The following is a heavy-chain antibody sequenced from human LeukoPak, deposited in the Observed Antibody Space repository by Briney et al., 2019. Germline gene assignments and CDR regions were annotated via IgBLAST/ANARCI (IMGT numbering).Heavy chain of an antibody. J-gene: IGHJ6*02. CDR3: ARDLSPIAAAPTEYYYYGMDV. Sequence: ASVKVSCKASGYTFTGYYMHWVRQAPGQGLEWMGWINPNSGGTNYAQKFQGWVTMTRDTSISTAYMELSRLRSDDTAVYYCARDLSPIAAAPTEYYYYGMDVWGQGTTVTVPS. V-gene: IGHV1-2*04. CDR1: GYTFTGYY. D-gene: IGHD6-13*01. CDR2: INPNSGGT.